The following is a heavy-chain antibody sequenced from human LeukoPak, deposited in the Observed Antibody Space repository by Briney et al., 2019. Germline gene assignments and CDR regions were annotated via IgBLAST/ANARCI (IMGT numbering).Heavy chain of an antibody. CDR3: ARYGKTTVGY. V-gene: IGHV4-39*01. J-gene: IGHJ4*02. CDR1: GGSISSSSYY. D-gene: IGHD4-17*01. CDR2: IYYSGST. Sequence: SETLSLTCTVSGGSISSSSYYWGWIRQPPGKGLEWIGSIYYSGSTYYNPSLESRVTISVDTSKNQFSLRLSSATAADTAVYYCARYGKTTVGYWGQGTLVTVSS.